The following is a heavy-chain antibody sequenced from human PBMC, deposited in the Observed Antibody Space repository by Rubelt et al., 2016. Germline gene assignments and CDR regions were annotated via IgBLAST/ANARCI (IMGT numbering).Heavy chain of an antibody. V-gene: IGHV3-23*01. Sequence: GLEWVSAISGSGGSTYYADSVKGRFTISRDNSKNTLYLQMNSLRAEDTAVYYCTTRWQQLVLFDPWGQGTLVTVSS. D-gene: IGHD6-13*01. J-gene: IGHJ5*02. CDR3: TTRWQQLVLFDP. CDR2: ISGSGGST.